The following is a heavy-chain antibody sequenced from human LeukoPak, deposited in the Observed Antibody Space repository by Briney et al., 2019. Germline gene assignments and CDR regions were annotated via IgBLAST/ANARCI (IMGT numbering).Heavy chain of an antibody. J-gene: IGHJ4*02. Sequence: PGGSLRLSCAASGFNVSRNYMSWVRQAPGKGLEWVSVIYSGGSTYYADSVKGRFTISRDNSKNTLYLQMNSLRAEDTAVYYCGCYGAFFDYWGQGTLVTVSS. V-gene: IGHV3-53*01. CDR2: IYSGGST. CDR3: GCYGAFFDY. D-gene: IGHD4-17*01. CDR1: GFNVSRNY.